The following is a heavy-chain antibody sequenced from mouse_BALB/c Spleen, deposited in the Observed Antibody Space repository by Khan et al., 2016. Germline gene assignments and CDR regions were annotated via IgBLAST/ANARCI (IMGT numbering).Heavy chain of an antibody. J-gene: IGHJ3*01. Sequence: QIQLVQSGAELVRPGSSVKISCKASGYAFSSYWMNWVKQRPGQGLEWIGQIYPGDGDTNYNGKFKGKATLTADKSSSTAYMQLSSLTSEDSAVYFCAREGYGDDTFAYWGQGTLVTVSA. CDR1: GYAFSSYW. CDR2: IYPGDGDT. CDR3: AREGYGDDTFAY. D-gene: IGHD2-2*01. V-gene: IGHV1-80*01.